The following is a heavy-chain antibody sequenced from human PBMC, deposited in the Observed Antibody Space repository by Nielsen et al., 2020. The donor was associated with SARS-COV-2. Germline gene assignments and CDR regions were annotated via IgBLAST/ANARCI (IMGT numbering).Heavy chain of an antibody. V-gene: IGHV3-64D*06. D-gene: IGHD3-3*01. Sequence: GESLKISCSASGFTFSSYAMHWVRQAPGKGLEYVSAISSNGGSTYYADSVKGRFTISRDNSKNTLYLQMSSLRAEDTAVYYCVKGGIRGYDFWSGYPTEDYWGQGTLVTVSS. CDR1: GFTFSSYA. CDR3: VKGGIRGYDFWSGYPTEDY. J-gene: IGHJ4*02. CDR2: ISSNGGST.